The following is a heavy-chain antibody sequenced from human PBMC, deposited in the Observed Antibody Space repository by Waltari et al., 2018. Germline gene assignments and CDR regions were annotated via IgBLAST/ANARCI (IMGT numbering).Heavy chain of an antibody. V-gene: IGHV4-39*01. CDR1: GDSIRSTPSY. Sequence: QLQLQESGPGLVKSSGTLYLTCPVPGDSIRSTPSYWGWIRQPPGKGLEWIGNVYYTGSTFYNPSLKSRVTISVDTPNNQFSLELRSVTAADTAVYYCATHASTWYDGDNWFDPWGQGTLVTVSS. CDR2: VYYTGST. D-gene: IGHD1-1*01. CDR3: ATHASTWYDGDNWFDP. J-gene: IGHJ5*02.